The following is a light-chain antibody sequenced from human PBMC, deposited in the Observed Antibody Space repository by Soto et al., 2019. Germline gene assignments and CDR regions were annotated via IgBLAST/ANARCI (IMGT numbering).Light chain of an antibody. Sequence: QSALTQPRSVSGSPGQSVTISCTGTSSDVGGYNYVSWYQQHPGKAPKLMIYDVSKRPSGVPDRFSGSKSGNTASLTISGLQAEDEGDYCCCLYAGSPYVFGTGTKVTVL. J-gene: IGLJ1*01. CDR2: DVS. V-gene: IGLV2-11*01. CDR3: CLYAGSPYV. CDR1: SSDVGGYNY.